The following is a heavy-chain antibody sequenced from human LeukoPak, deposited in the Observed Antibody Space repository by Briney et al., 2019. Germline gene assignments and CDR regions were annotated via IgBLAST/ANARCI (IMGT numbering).Heavy chain of an antibody. Sequence: PGGSLRLSCAASGFTFSNLAMPWVRQAPGKGLEWVALIWYDGSHKYYADFVKGRFTISRDNSKKTLYLQMNSLRADDTAVYFCARDIDGSGSTPSEDWGQGTLITVSS. D-gene: IGHD3-10*01. J-gene: IGHJ4*02. CDR3: ARDIDGSGSTPSED. CDR2: IWYDGSHK. V-gene: IGHV3-33*01. CDR1: GFTFSNLA.